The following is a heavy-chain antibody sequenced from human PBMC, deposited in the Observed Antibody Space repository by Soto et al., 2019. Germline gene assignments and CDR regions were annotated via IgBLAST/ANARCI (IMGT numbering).Heavy chain of an antibody. D-gene: IGHD5-18*01. J-gene: IGHJ6*02. CDR2: IGESGTPT. V-gene: IGHV3-23*01. CDR1: GFTFSSYA. Sequence: PGGSLRLSCAASGFTFSSYAMKWVRQAPGKGLEWVSLIGESGTPTYYADSVKGRFTISRDNSGNTLFLEIYSLRAEDTAVYYCARYITGVRYYGMDVWGQGTTVTVSS. CDR3: ARYITGVRYYGMDV.